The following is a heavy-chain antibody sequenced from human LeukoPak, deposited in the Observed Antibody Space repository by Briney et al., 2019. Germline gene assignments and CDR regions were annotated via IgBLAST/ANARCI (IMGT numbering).Heavy chain of an antibody. V-gene: IGHV3-48*03. Sequence: GGSLRLSCAASGFSFSSYEMNWVRQAPGKGLEWVSYISNSGRKIFYADSVKGRFTISRDNAKSSLYLQMNSLRAEDTAVYYCAREHDTYQIDYWGQGALVTVSS. J-gene: IGHJ4*02. CDR3: AREHDTYQIDY. CDR1: GFSFSSYE. D-gene: IGHD3-22*01. CDR2: ISNSGRKI.